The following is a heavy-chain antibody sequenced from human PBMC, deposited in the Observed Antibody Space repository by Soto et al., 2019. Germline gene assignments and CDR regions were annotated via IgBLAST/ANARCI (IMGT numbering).Heavy chain of an antibody. J-gene: IGHJ4*02. Sequence: SETLSLTCAVYGGSFSGYYWSWIRQPPGKGLEWIGEINHRGSTKYNPSPKSRVTISEDTSKNQLSLKLSSVTAADTAVYYCARLPASGSYLDYWGQGTLVTVSS. D-gene: IGHD1-26*01. CDR3: ARLPASGSYLDY. CDR1: GGSFSGYY. CDR2: INHRGST. V-gene: IGHV4-34*01.